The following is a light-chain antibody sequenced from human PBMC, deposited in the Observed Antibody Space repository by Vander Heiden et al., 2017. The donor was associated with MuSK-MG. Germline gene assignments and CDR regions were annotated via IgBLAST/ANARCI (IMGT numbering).Light chain of an antibody. Sequence: DIQLTQSPSFLSASVGDRVTIPCRASQGISNHLAWYQQKPGRSPTLLMYFGTALENGVPSRFSGSGSGAEFTLTISSLQPEDSATYYCHQIHTYPITFGGGTKVEI. CDR3: HQIHTYPIT. CDR1: QGISNH. CDR2: FGT. J-gene: IGKJ4*01. V-gene: IGKV1-9*01.